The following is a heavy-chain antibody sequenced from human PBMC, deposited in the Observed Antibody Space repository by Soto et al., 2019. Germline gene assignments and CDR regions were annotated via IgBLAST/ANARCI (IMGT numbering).Heavy chain of an antibody. V-gene: IGHV5-10-1*01. D-gene: IGHD3-22*01. CDR2: IDPSDSYT. CDR3: ARLNYDSSGYYLANYYYGMDV. Sequence: ESLKISCKGSGYSFTSYWISWVRQMPGKGLEWMGRIDPSDSYTNYSPSFQGHVTISADKSISTAYLQWSSLKASDTAMYYCARLNYDSSGYYLANYYYGMDVWGQGTTVTVSS. J-gene: IGHJ6*02. CDR1: GYSFTSYW.